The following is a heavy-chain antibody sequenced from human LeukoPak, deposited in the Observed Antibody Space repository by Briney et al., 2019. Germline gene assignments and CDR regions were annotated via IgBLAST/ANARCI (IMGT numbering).Heavy chain of an antibody. Sequence: SQTLSLTCAISGDSVSSNSAACNWISQSPSRGLEWLGRTYYRSKWYNDYAVAVKSRITINPDTSKNQFSLQLNSVTPEDTAVYYCARLLTEPDAFDIWGQGTMVTVSS. V-gene: IGHV6-1*01. CDR3: ARLLTEPDAFDI. J-gene: IGHJ3*02. CDR2: TYYRSKWYN. CDR1: GDSVSSNSAA. D-gene: IGHD2/OR15-2a*01.